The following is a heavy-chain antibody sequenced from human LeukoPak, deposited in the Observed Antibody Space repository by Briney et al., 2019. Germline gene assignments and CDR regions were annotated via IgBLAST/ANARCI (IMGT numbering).Heavy chain of an antibody. V-gene: IGHV3-30*02. CDR1: GFTFSSYG. D-gene: IGHD1-26*01. J-gene: IGHJ4*02. Sequence: GGSLRLSCAASGFTFSSYGMHWVRQAPGKGLEWVAFIRYDGSNKYYADSVKGRFTISRDNSKNTLYLQMNSLGSEDTAVYYCARGNSGSYSFGYWGQGTLVTVSS. CDR3: ARGNSGSYSFGY. CDR2: IRYDGSNK.